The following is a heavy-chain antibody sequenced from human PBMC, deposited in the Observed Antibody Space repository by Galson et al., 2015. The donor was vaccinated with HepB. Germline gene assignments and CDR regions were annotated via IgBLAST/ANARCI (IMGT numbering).Heavy chain of an antibody. CDR2: IYNGGST. CDR3: ARDRGCSGGSCYILGGWLDP. CDR1: GFTVRSDY. V-gene: IGHV3-66*01. J-gene: IGHJ5*02. Sequence: SLRLSCAASGFTVRSDYMTWVRQAPGKGLEWVSIIYNGGSTNYADSVKGRFTISRDNSKNTVYLQMNSLRAEDTAVYYCARDRGCSGGSCYILGGWLDPWGQGTLVTVSS. D-gene: IGHD2-15*01.